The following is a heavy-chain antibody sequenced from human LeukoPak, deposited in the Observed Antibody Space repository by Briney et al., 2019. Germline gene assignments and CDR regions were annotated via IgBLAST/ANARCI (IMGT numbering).Heavy chain of an antibody. V-gene: IGHV5-51*01. CDR3: ARCSGGSCYWFDP. D-gene: IGHD2-15*01. J-gene: IGHJ5*02. Sequence: GESLKISCKGSGYRFTSYWIAWVRQMPGKGLEWMGFIYAGDSDTRYSPSFQGQVTISVDKSISTAYLQWSSLKASDTAMYYCARCSGGSCYWFDPWGQGTLVTVSS. CDR1: GYRFTSYW. CDR2: IYAGDSDT.